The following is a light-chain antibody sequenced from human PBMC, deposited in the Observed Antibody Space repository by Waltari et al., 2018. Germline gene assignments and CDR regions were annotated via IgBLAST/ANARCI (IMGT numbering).Light chain of an antibody. Sequence: DIQMTPSPSSLSASVGDRVTITCRASQGIRNGLGWYQQQPGKAPKRLIYAASSLQSGVPSRFSGSGSGTEFTLTISSLQPEDFASYYCLQYNSYPWTFGQGTKVEIK. CDR1: QGIRNG. J-gene: IGKJ1*01. CDR2: AAS. CDR3: LQYNSYPWT. V-gene: IGKV1-17*01.